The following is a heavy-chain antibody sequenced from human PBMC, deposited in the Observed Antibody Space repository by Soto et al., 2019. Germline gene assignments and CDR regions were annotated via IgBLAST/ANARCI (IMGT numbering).Heavy chain of an antibody. V-gene: IGHV4-59*08. Sequence: SETLYLSCPDSGASISPYPCSWILHPPGKGLEWIGYIYYSGSTNYNPSLKSRVTISVDTSKNQFSLKLSSVTAADTAVYYCAKLAGYCSGNSCHGDYAMDVWGQGTTVT. J-gene: IGHJ6*02. CDR1: GASISPYP. CDR3: AKLAGYCSGNSCHGDYAMDV. D-gene: IGHD2-2*01. CDR2: IYYSGST.